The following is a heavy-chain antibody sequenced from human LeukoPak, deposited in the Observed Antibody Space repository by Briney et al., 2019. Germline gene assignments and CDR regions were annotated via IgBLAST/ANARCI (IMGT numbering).Heavy chain of an antibody. CDR3: AHIEARGNNWFDP. D-gene: IGHD3-10*01. CDR2: IDWNDDK. J-gene: IGHJ5*02. Sequence: SGPALVKPTQTLTLTCTFSGFSLSSSGTCVSWIRRPPGKALEWLALIDWNDDKYYSTSLKTRLTISKDTSKNQVVLTLTNMDPVDTATYYCAHIEARGNNWFDPWGQGTLVTVSS. CDR1: GFSLSSSGTC. V-gene: IGHV2-70*01.